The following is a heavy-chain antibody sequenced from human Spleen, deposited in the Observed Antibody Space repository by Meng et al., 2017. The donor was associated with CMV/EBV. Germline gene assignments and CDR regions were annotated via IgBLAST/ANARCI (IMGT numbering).Heavy chain of an antibody. CDR2: INHSGST. CDR1: GGSFSSYY. D-gene: IGHD3-3*01. J-gene: IGHJ4*02. V-gene: IGHV4-34*01. CDR3: ARVGFWSGPDY. Sequence: SETLSLTCAVYGGSFSSYYWSWIRQPPGKGLEWIGEINHSGSTNYNPSLKSRVTISVDTSKNQFSLKLSAVTAADTAVYYCARVGFWSGPDYWGQGTLVTVSS.